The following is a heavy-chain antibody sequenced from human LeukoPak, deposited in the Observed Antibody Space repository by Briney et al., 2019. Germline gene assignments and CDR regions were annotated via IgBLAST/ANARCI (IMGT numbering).Heavy chain of an antibody. Sequence: SETLSLTRTVSGGSISDFYWVWIRPPAHKGLEYIGRIFVVEGTKYNPNPNPSLESRVSTSADTSKNQVSLKLPSVTAADTAVYYRARDSPAGYIRGPAHYCYCIDVWGKGTTVTVSS. D-gene: IGHD5-18*01. J-gene: IGHJ6*03. V-gene: IGHV4-4*07. CDR2: IFVVEGT. CDR3: ARDSPAGYIRGPAHYCYCIDV. CDR1: GGSISDFY.